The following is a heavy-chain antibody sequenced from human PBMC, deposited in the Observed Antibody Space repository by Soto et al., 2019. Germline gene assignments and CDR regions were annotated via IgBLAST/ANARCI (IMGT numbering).Heavy chain of an antibody. Sequence: QGQLVQAGGDVKKPGSSVKASCKASGGTFSSYPISWVRQAPGQGLEWMGGIIPLFGTADYAQKVQGRVTLTADESTSTAYMELSSLRSEDTAVYYCARGGNSDYYYGMNVWGQGTTVTVSS. J-gene: IGHJ6*02. CDR3: ARGGNSDYYYGMNV. CDR2: IIPLFGTA. D-gene: IGHD2-21*02. V-gene: IGHV1-69*01. CDR1: GGTFSSYP.